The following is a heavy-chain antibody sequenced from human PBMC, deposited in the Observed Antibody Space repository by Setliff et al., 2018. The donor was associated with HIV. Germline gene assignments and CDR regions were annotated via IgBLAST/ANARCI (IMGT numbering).Heavy chain of an antibody. D-gene: IGHD3-10*01. Sequence: SETLSLTCNVSGDSISRYYWSWIRQPPGKGLEWIGYIANDGSTNYNPPLKSRLSISVDTSKNQVSLKLTSVTAADTAVYYCTRHLPVYYGSGVSYYFDYWVQGTLVTVSS. CDR3: TRHLPVYYGSGVSYYFDY. CDR1: GDSISRYY. V-gene: IGHV4-59*08. CDR2: IANDGST. J-gene: IGHJ4*02.